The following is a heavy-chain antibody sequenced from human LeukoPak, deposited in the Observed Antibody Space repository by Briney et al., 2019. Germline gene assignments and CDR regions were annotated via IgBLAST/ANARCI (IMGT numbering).Heavy chain of an antibody. CDR1: GFTFSGYA. Sequence: GGSLRLSCAASGFTFSGYAMSWVRQAPGKGLEWVSAISGSGGSTYYADSVKGRFTISRDNSKNMLYLQMNSLRAEDTAVYYCAPLYSSYYIDYWGQGTLVTVSS. V-gene: IGHV3-23*01. J-gene: IGHJ4*02. D-gene: IGHD4-11*01. CDR2: ISGSGGST. CDR3: APLYSSYYIDY.